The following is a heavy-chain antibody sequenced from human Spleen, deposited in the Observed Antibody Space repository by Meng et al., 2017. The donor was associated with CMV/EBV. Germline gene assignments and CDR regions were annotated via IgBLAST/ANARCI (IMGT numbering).Heavy chain of an antibody. CDR3: ARDKGVLGMDG. CDR1: GFTFSSYS. Sequence: ESLKISCAASGFTFSSYSMSWVRQAPGKGLEWVSSIGGSSSYIFYTDSVKGRFTVARDNAKNSLYLQMNSLRVEDTAVYYCARDKGVLGMDGWGQGTTVTVSS. V-gene: IGHV3-21*01. CDR2: IGGSSSYI. J-gene: IGHJ6*02.